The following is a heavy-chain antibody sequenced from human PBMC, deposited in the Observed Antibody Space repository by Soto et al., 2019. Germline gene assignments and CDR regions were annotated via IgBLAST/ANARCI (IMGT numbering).Heavy chain of an antibody. CDR3: ARETSQKDYDFIWGSFRPLYWYTDL. D-gene: IGHD3-16*02. CDR2: IYYSGST. Sequence: PSETLSLTCTVSGGSTSSYYWSWIRQPPGKGLEWIGYIYYSGSTNYNPSLKSRVTISVDTSKNQFSLKLSSVTAADTAVYYCARETSQKDYDFIWGSFRPLYWYTDLWGRGILVTLSS. J-gene: IGHJ2*01. V-gene: IGHV4-59*01. CDR1: GGSTSSYY.